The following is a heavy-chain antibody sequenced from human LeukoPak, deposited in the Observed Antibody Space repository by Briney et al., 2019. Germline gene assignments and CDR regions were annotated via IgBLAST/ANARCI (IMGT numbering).Heavy chain of an antibody. CDR2: ISGSGGST. D-gene: IGHD1-26*01. CDR3: AKGASGSYYNWFDP. V-gene: IGHV3-23*01. J-gene: IGHJ5*02. Sequence: GGSPRLSCAAPGFTFSSYAMSWVRQAPGKGLEWVSAISGSGGSTYYADSVKGRFTISRDNSKNTLYLQMNSLRAEDTVVYYCAKGASGSYYNWFDPWGQGTLVTVSS. CDR1: GFTFSSYA.